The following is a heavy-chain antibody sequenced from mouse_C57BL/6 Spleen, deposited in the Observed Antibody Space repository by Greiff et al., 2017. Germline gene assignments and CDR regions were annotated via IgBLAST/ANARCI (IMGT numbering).Heavy chain of an antibody. CDR2: IYPSDSET. CDR3: ARSSLTLERGEDAMDY. Sequence: QVQLQQPGAELVRPGSSVKLSCKASGYTFTSYWMDWVKQRPGQGLEWIGNIYPSDSETHYNQKFKDKATLTVDKASSTAYMQLSSLTSEDSAVYYCARSSLTLERGEDAMDYWGQGTSVTVSS. V-gene: IGHV1-61*01. J-gene: IGHJ4*01. D-gene: IGHD1-3*01. CDR1: GYTFTSYW.